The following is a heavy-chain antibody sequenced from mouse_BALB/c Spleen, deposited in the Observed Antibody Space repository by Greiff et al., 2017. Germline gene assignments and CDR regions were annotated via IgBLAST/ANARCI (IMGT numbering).Heavy chain of an antibody. Sequence: DLVKPGASVKLSCKASGYTFTSYWINWIKQRPGQGLEWIGRIAPGSGSTYYNEMFKGKATLTVDTSSSTAYIQLSSLSSEDSAVYFCARWLLHAMDYWGQGTSVTVSS. CDR3: ARWLLHAMDY. CDR2: IAPGSGST. J-gene: IGHJ4*01. V-gene: IGHV1S41*01. D-gene: IGHD2-3*01. CDR1: GYTFTSYW.